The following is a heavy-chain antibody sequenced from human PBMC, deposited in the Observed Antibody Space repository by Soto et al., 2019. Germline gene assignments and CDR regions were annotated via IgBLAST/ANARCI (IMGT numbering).Heavy chain of an antibody. CDR1: GYTFTNYG. J-gene: IGHJ6*02. V-gene: IGHV1-18*01. CDR3: AREGQAPYYYYGLDG. Sequence: QVQVVQSGDEVKKPGASVKVSCKASGYTFTNYGFSWVRQAPGQGLEWMGWISGYNGNTKYAEKFQGRVTMTTDTSTSTAHMELRSLRSDDTAVYYCAREGQAPYYYYGLDGWGQGTAGTVSS. CDR2: ISGYNGNT.